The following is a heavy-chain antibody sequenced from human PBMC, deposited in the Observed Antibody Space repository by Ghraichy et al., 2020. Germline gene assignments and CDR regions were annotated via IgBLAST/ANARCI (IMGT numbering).Heavy chain of an antibody. CDR3: AKNHREGYYGSGSYS. CDR2: ISGSGGST. Sequence: GGSLRLSCAASGFTFSSYAMSWVRQAPGKGLEWVSAISGSGGSTYYADSVKGRFTISRDNSKNTLYLQMNSLRAEDTAVYYCAKNHREGYYGSGSYSWGQGTLVTVSS. J-gene: IGHJ5*02. V-gene: IGHV3-23*01. D-gene: IGHD3-10*01. CDR1: GFTFSSYA.